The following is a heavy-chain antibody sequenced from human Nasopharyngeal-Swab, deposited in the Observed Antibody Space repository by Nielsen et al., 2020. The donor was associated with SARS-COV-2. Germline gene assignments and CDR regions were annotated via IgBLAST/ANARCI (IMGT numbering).Heavy chain of an antibody. D-gene: IGHD6-13*01. V-gene: IGHV3-11*01. CDR2: ITSSGSTI. CDR3: ARGGNIRGWYSSSPFDY. J-gene: IGHJ4*02. CDR1: GFTFSDYY. Sequence: GESLKISCAASGFTFSDYYMSWIRQAPGKGLEWVSYITSSGSTIYYADSVKGRFTISRDNAKNSLYLQMNSLRAEDTAVYYCARGGNIRGWYSSSPFDYWGPGTLVTVSS.